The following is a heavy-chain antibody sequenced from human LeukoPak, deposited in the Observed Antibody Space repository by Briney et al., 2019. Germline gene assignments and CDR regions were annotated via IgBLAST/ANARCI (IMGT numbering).Heavy chain of an antibody. CDR1: GYTFTSYD. D-gene: IGHD3-22*01. CDR2: MNPNSGNT. V-gene: IGHV1-8*03. CDR3: ARGVAVSPFDY. J-gene: IGHJ4*02. Sequence: WASVKVSCKASGYTFTSYDINWVRQATGQGLEWMGWMNPNSGNTGYAQKFQGRVTITRNTSISTAYMELSSLRSEDTAVYYCARGVAVSPFDYWGQGTLVTVSS.